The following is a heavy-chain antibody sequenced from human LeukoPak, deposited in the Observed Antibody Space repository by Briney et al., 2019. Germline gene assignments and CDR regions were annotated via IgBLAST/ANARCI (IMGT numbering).Heavy chain of an antibody. CDR3: ARYSSSWYFMNYYGMDV. J-gene: IGHJ6*02. CDR2: MNPNSGNT. Sequence: ASVKVSCTASGYTFTSYDINWVRQATGQGLEWMGWMNPNSGNTGYAQKFQGRVTMTRNTSISTAYMELSSLRSEDTAVYYCARYSSSWYFMNYYGMDVWGQGTTVTVSS. D-gene: IGHD6-13*01. V-gene: IGHV1-8*01. CDR1: GYTFTSYD.